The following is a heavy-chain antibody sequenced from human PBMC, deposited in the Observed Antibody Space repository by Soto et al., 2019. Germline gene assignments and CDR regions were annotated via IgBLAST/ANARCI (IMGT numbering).Heavy chain of an antibody. V-gene: IGHV1-18*01. D-gene: IGHD2-2*01. CDR2: ISVSNGNT. CDR3: ARGGYCTSSSRYADFYRGMDV. J-gene: IGHJ6*02. CDR1: GYTFTNYG. Sequence: ASVKVSCKASGYTFTNYGLSWVRQAPGQGLEWMGLISVSNGNTNYARNFYGRLTVTTDTSTSTAYMELRSLRSDDTAVYYCARGGYCTSSSRYADFYRGMDVGGQGTTVSVSS.